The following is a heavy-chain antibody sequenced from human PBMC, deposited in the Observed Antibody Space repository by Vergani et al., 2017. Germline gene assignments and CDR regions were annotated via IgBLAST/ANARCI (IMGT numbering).Heavy chain of an antibody. CDR2: ISANAGST. V-gene: IGHV3-23*01. CDR3: ARRGAQDY. D-gene: IGHD1-26*01. Sequence: EVQLLESGGALVQPGGSLRLSCAASGFTFGDYAMNWVRQAPGKGLEWVSAISANAGSTYYAGSVKGRFTISRDNSKSTLYLQMNSLRAEDTALYYCARRGAQDYWGQRTLVTVSS. CDR1: GFTFGDYA. J-gene: IGHJ4*02.